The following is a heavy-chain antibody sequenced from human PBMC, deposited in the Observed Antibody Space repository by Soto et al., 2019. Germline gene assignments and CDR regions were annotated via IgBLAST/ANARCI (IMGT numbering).Heavy chain of an antibody. Sequence: SETLSLTCSVSGYLISSGYYWGWVRQTPGKGLEWLGSIDYSGRTYKNPSLKSRVSASVDLSKNQFSLNLRSVTAEDTAVYYCARDKRWELLLAWGQGTLVTVSS. CDR1: GYLISSGYY. CDR2: IDYSGRT. J-gene: IGHJ5*02. V-gene: IGHV4-38-2*02. D-gene: IGHD1-26*01. CDR3: ARDKRWELLLA.